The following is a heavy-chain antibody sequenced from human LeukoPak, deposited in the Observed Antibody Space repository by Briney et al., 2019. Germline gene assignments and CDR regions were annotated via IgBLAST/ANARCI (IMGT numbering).Heavy chain of an antibody. V-gene: IGHV3-23*01. CDR2: ISGSGGTT. J-gene: IGHJ6*03. CDR1: KFTSSNYA. CDR3: AKAFGHDILTGYYYYYMGV. D-gene: IGHD3-9*01. Sequence: PGGSLRLSCAASKFTSSNYAMTWVRQAPGKGLEWVSGISGSGGTTYYADSVKGRFTISRDISGNTLHLQMNSLRAEDTAVYYCAKAFGHDILTGYYYYYMGVWGKGTTVTVSS.